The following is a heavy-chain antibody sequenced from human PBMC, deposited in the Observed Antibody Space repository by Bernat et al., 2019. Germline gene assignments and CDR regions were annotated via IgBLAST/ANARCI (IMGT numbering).Heavy chain of an antibody. V-gene: IGHV1-69*01. Sequence: QVQLVQSGAEVKKPGSSVKVSCKASGGTFSSYAISWVRQAPGQWLEWMGGIIPIFGTANYAQKFQGRVTITADESTSTAYMELSSLRSEDTAVYYCARAVAYGSIVIYFDCWGQGTLVTGSS. CDR2: IIPIFGTA. D-gene: IGHD2/OR15-2a*01. CDR3: ARAVAYGSIVIYFDC. J-gene: IGHJ4*02. CDR1: GGTFSSYA.